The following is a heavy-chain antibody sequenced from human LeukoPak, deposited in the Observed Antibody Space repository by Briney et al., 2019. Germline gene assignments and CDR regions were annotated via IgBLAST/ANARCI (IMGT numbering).Heavy chain of an antibody. D-gene: IGHD7-27*01. CDR2: ISTYNGNT. V-gene: IGHV1-18*01. CDR3: ARDYRTGFDY. CDR1: GYTFTSYG. Sequence: GASVKVSCKASGYTFTSYGSSWVRQAPGQGLEWLGWISTYNGNTHYAQKLQGRVTMTTDTSTTTAYMELRSLRSDDTAVYYCARDYRTGFDYWGQGTLVTVSS. J-gene: IGHJ4*02.